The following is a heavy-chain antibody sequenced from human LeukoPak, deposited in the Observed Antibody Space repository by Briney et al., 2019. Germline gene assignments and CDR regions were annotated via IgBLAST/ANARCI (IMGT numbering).Heavy chain of an antibody. D-gene: IGHD2-15*01. CDR2: IWYDGSNK. J-gene: IGHJ6*04. Sequence: GGSLRLSCAASGFTFSSYGMHWVRQAPGKGLEWVAVIWYDGSNKYYADSVKSRFTISRDNSKNALYLQMNSLRAEDTAVYYCARERIVVVVAATPPAYYYYGMDVWGKGTTVTVSS. CDR1: GFTFSSYG. V-gene: IGHV3-33*01. CDR3: ARERIVVVVAATPPAYYYYGMDV.